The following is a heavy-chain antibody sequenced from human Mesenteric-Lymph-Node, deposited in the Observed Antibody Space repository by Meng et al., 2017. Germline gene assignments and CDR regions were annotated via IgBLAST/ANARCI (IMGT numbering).Heavy chain of an antibody. CDR1: GFTFSSYW. CDR2: IKQDGSEK. CDR3: AREGRGTMDYFDY. V-gene: IGHV3-7*01. D-gene: IGHD3-10*01. J-gene: IGHJ4*02. Sequence: GESLKISCAASGFTFSSYWMSWVRQAPGKGLEWVANIKQDGSEKYYVDSVKGRFTISRDNAKNSLYLQINSLRAEDTAVYYCAREGRGTMDYFDYRGQGTLVTVSS.